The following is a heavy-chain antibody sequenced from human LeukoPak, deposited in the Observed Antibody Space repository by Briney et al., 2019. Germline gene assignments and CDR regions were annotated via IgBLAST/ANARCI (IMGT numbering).Heavy chain of an antibody. D-gene: IGHD3-22*01. J-gene: IGHJ4*02. Sequence: GGSLRLSCEASGFTFSSYWMTWVRQAPGKGLEWVANIKQDGSKKNYVDSVKGRFTISRDNAKNSLYLQMNSLRAEDTAVYYCATPLDYYDTSGYHQGGNWGQGILVTVSS. V-gene: IGHV3-7*03. CDR1: GFTFSSYW. CDR3: ATPLDYYDTSGYHQGGN. CDR2: IKQDGSKK.